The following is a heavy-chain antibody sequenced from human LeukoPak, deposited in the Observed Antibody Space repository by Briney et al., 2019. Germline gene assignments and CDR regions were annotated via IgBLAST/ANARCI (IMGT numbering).Heavy chain of an antibody. D-gene: IGHD3-3*01. CDR1: GLTSSIHG. J-gene: IGHJ4*02. CDR3: AKDNAVHDEFWSGPSGY. V-gene: IGHV3-30*02. CDR2: MRYDGSNK. Sequence: PGGSLRLSCAASGLTSSIHGMHWVRQAPGKGLEWVAFMRYDGSNKFYADSVKGRFTISRDNSKNTLYLQMNSLRVDDTAVYYCAKDNAVHDEFWSGPSGYWGQGTQVTVSS.